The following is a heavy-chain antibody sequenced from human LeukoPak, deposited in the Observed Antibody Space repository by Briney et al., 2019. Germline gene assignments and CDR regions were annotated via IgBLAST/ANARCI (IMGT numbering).Heavy chain of an antibody. V-gene: IGHV4-59*08. D-gene: IGHD4-17*01. CDR2: IYYSGST. CDR1: GVSINSYY. CDR3: ARQDYGDHLFDY. J-gene: IGHJ4*02. Sequence: SETLSLTCTVSGVSINSYYWSWIRQPPGKGLAWIGYIYYSGSTNYNPSLKSRVTISVDTSKNQFSLNLRSVTAADTAVFYCARQDYGDHLFDYWGQGSLVTVSS.